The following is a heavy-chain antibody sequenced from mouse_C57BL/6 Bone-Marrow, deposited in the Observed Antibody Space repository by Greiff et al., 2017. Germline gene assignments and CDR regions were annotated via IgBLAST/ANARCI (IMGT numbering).Heavy chain of an antibody. CDR3: AKSLYYSKNAMDY. Sequence: VKLLESGPGLVAPSQSLSITCTVSGFSLTSYAVSWVRQPPGKGLEWLGVIWGDGNTNYPSALISSLSSSKENSKRQVFLRLNSLQTDDTATYYCAKSLYYSKNAMDYWGQGTSVTVSS. V-gene: IGHV2-3*01. D-gene: IGHD2-5*01. CDR2: IWGDGNT. CDR1: GFSLTSYA. J-gene: IGHJ4*01.